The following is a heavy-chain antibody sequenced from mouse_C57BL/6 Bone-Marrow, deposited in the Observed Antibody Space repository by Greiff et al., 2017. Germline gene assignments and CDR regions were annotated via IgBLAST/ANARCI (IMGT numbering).Heavy chain of an antibody. CDR1: GYTFTSYW. Sequence: QVQLQQPGAELVKPGASVKMSCKASGYTFTSYWITWVKQRPGQGLEWIGDIYPGSGSTNYNEKFKSKATLTVDTSSSTAYMQLSSLTSEDSAVYYCAREGLGPFSFDYWGQGTALTVSS. V-gene: IGHV1-55*01. D-gene: IGHD4-1*01. CDR2: IYPGSGST. J-gene: IGHJ2*01. CDR3: AREGLGPFSFDY.